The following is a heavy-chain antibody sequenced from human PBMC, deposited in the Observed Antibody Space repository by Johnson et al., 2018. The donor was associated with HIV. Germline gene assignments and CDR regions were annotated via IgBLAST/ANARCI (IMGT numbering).Heavy chain of an antibody. CDR1: GFTFSSYG. V-gene: IGHV3-30*02. J-gene: IGHJ3*02. CDR2: IRYDGSNK. Sequence: QVQLVESGGGVVQPGGSLRLYCAASGFTFSSYGMHWVRQAPGKGLEWVAFIRYDGSNKYYADSVKGRFTISRDNSKNTLYLQMNSLRAEDTAVYYCAKVKLELRYGAFDIWGQGTMVTVSS. D-gene: IGHD1-7*01. CDR3: AKVKLELRYGAFDI.